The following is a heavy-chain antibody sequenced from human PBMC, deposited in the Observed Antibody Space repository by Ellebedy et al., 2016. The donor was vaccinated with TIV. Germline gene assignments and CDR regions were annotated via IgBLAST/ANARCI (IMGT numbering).Heavy chain of an antibody. CDR2: ISKHSGSV. V-gene: IGHV3-9*01. J-gene: IGHJ4*02. CDR1: GFKFGDYY. CDR3: ARSYYGSGSPDY. Sequence: SLKISCAASGFKFGDYYMYWVRQAPGKGLEWVSGISKHSGSVGYADPVKGRFTISRDNAKNSLYLQMNSLRGEDTALYYCARSYYGSGSPDYWGQGTLVVVSS. D-gene: IGHD3-10*01.